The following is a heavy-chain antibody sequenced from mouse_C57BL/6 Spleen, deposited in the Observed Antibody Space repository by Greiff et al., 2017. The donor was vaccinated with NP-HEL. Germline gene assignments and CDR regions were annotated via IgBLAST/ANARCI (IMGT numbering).Heavy chain of an antibody. Sequence: VQLQQSGPELVKPGASVKISCKASGYAFSSSWMNWVKQRPGEGLEWIGRIYPGDGDTNYNGKFKGKATLTADKSSSTAYMQLSSLTSEDSAVYFCASGYDGYLYFDYWGQGTTLTVSS. V-gene: IGHV1-82*01. CDR2: IYPGDGDT. D-gene: IGHD2-3*01. CDR1: GYAFSSSW. J-gene: IGHJ2*01. CDR3: ASGYDGYLYFDY.